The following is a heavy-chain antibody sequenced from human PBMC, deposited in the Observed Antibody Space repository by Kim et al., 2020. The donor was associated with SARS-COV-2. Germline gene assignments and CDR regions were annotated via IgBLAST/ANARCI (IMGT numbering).Heavy chain of an antibody. CDR1: GLTYSTNA. Sequence: GGSLRLSCVISGLTYSTNAMTWVRQAPGKGLEWVSGITASGDNTYYTDSVKGRFTISRDNARNTVYLQMNSLRAEDTAADYCAKSMDVWGKGTTVIVSS. V-gene: IGHV3-23*01. CDR2: ITASGDNT. J-gene: IGHJ6*01. CDR3: AKSMDV.